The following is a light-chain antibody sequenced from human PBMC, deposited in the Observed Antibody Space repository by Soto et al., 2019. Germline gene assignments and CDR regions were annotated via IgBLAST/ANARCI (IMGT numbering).Light chain of an antibody. CDR2: DDD. Sequence: QSLLTQPPSVSEAPGQKVTISCSGSSSNIWGNSVSWYQQLPGTAPKLLIYDDDKRPSGIPDRFSGSKSGTSATLGITGCRTGYEADYYCGSWDSSLSAYVFGTGTKVTVL. CDR1: SSNIWGNS. J-gene: IGLJ1*01. V-gene: IGLV1-51*01. CDR3: GSWDSSLSAYV.